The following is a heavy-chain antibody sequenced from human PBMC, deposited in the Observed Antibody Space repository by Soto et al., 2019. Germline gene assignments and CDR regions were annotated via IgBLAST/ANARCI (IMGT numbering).Heavy chain of an antibody. Sequence: SETLSLTCTVSGGSISSYYWSWIRQPPGKGLEWIGYIYYSGSTNYNPSLKSRVTISVDTSKNQFSLKLSSVTAADTAVYYCATQRQSYCGGDCYFFEYWGQGALVTVSS. CDR2: IYYSGST. CDR1: GGSISSYY. D-gene: IGHD2-21*02. V-gene: IGHV4-59*01. J-gene: IGHJ4*02. CDR3: ATQRQSYCGGDCYFFEY.